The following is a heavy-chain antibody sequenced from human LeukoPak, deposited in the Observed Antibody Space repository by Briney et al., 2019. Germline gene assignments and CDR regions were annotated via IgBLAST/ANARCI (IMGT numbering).Heavy chain of an antibody. CDR1: GFIFSNYA. CDR3: AKPVSTAGYNQGFDY. D-gene: IGHD5-24*01. J-gene: IGHJ4*02. V-gene: IGHV3-43*02. Sequence: GGSLRLSCATSGFIFSNYAVNWVRQAPGKGLDWVSLITWDGDSTYYADSVKGRFTISRDNSKTSLYLQMNSLRTEDTALYYCAKPVSTAGYNQGFDYWGQGTLVTVSS. CDR2: ITWDGDST.